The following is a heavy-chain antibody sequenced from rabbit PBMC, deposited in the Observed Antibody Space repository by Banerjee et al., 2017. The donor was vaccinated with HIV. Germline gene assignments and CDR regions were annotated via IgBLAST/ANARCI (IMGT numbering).Heavy chain of an antibody. D-gene: IGHD6-1*01. Sequence: QEQLVESGGGLVQPGGSLKLSCKASGFDFSSYGVSWVRQAPGKGLEWIGYIDPVFGSTYYASWVNGRFTISSHNAQNTLYLQLNSLTAADTATYFCARSGYSYDYGGYAAAFDPWGQGTLVTVS. CDR2: IDPVFGST. J-gene: IGHJ2*01. V-gene: IGHV1S47*01. CDR1: GFDFSSYG. CDR3: ARSGYSYDYGGYAAAFDP.